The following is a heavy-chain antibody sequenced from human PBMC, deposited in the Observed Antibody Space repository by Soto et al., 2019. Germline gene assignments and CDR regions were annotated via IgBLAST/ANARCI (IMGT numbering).Heavy chain of an antibody. CDR1: GGTFSSYT. J-gene: IGHJ5*02. CDR2: IIPILGIA. Sequence: QVQLVQSGAEVKKPGASVKVSCKASGGTFSSYTISWVRQAPGQGLEWMGRIIPILGIANYAQKFQGRVTITADKSTSTAYMELSSLRSEDTAVYYRASATALEWLPSRGYNWFDPWGQGTLVTVSS. D-gene: IGHD3-3*01. CDR3: ASATALEWLPSRGYNWFDP. V-gene: IGHV1-69*02.